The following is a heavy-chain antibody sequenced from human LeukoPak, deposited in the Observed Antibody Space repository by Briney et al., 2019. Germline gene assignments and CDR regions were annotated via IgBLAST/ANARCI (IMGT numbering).Heavy chain of an antibody. CDR2: ISYDGSNK. CDR3: AKDRHDYSNSFDY. J-gene: IGHJ4*02. CDR1: GFTFSTYG. Sequence: GGSRRLSCAASGFTFSTYGMHWVRQAPGKGLEWVAVISYDGSNKYYADSVKGRFTISRDNSKNTLYLQMNSLRAEDTAVFYCAKDRHDYSNSFDYWGQGTLVTVSS. V-gene: IGHV3-30*18. D-gene: IGHD4-11*01.